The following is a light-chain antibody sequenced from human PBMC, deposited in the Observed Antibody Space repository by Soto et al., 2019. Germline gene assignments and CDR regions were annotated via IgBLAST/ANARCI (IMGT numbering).Light chain of an antibody. Sequence: EIVMKQSPAILYVSLGERATLSCLASQSISENLACYQQRSGQAPRLLIYGASTRAAGVPARFSGSGSGTELTRTISSLQSADFAIYYCQQYKSWPPLTFGGGTKVE. V-gene: IGKV3-15*01. CDR2: GAS. CDR3: QQYKSWPPLT. CDR1: QSISEN. J-gene: IGKJ4*01.